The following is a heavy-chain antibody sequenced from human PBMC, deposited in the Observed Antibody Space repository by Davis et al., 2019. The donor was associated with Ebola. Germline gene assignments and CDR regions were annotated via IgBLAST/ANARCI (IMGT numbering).Heavy chain of an antibody. CDR2: FDPEDGET. V-gene: IGHV1-24*01. CDR1: GGTFSSYA. CDR3: ATSDYGDYLPVAFDI. Sequence: ASVKVSCKASGGTFSSYAISWVRQAPGKGLEWMGGFDPEDGETIYAQKFQGRVTMTEDTSTDTAYMELGSLRSEDTAVYYCATSDYGDYLPVAFDIWGQGTMVTVSS. D-gene: IGHD4-17*01. J-gene: IGHJ3*02.